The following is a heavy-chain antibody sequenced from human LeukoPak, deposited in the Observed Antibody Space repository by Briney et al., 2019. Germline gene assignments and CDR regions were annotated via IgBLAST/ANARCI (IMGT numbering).Heavy chain of an antibody. CDR3: AREVRLEYCSGGSCYSFWYYYGMDV. CDR2: IKQDGSEK. D-gene: IGHD2-15*01. Sequence: PGGSLRLSCAASGFTFSSYWMSWVRQAPGKGLEWVANIKQDGSEKYYVGSVKGRFTISRDNAKNSLYLQMNSLRAEDTAVYYCAREVRLEYCSGGSCYSFWYYYGMDVWGQGTTVTVSS. CDR1: GFTFSSYW. J-gene: IGHJ6*02. V-gene: IGHV3-7*01.